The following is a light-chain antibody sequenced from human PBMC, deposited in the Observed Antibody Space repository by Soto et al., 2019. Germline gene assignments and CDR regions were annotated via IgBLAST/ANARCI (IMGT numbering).Light chain of an antibody. CDR1: SSQIGAGYD. Sequence: QSLLTQPPPLSCAPGPRGTLSCPWGSSQIGAGYDVHWYQQLPGTAPKLLIYGNSNRPSGVPDRFSGSKSGTSASLAITGLQAEDEADYYCQSYDSSLSGFYVFGTGTKVTVL. CDR2: GNS. V-gene: IGLV1-40*01. CDR3: QSYDSSLSGFYV. J-gene: IGLJ1*01.